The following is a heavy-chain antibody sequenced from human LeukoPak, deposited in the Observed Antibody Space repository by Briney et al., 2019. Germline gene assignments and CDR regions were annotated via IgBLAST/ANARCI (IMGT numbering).Heavy chain of an antibody. Sequence: SETLSLTCTVSGGSISSGDYYWSWIRQPPGKGLEWIGYIYYSGSTYYNPSLKSRVTISVDTSKNQFSLKLSSVTAADTAVYYCARDRGGYCSSTSCYTGGAFDICGQGTMVTVSS. CDR3: ARDRGGYCSSTSCYTGGAFDI. CDR1: GGSISSGDYY. V-gene: IGHV4-30-4*08. CDR2: IYYSGST. J-gene: IGHJ3*02. D-gene: IGHD2-2*02.